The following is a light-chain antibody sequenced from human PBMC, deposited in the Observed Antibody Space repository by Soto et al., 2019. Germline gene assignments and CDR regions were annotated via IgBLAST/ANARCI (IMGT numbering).Light chain of an antibody. Sequence: QSVLTRPASVSGSPGQSITISCTGTSSDVGNYNLVSWYQQHPGKAPKFMIYEGSKRPSGVSNRFSGSKSGNTASLTISGLQAEDEAHYYCCSYARSSTYVFGTGTKVTVL. CDR2: EGS. CDR1: SSDVGNYNL. CDR3: CSYARSSTYV. J-gene: IGLJ1*01. V-gene: IGLV2-23*01.